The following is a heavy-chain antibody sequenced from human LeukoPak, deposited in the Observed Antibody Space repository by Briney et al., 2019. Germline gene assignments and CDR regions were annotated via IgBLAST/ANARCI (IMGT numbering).Heavy chain of an antibody. D-gene: IGHD4-17*01. CDR1: GFTFSSYA. J-gene: IGHJ4*02. Sequence: PGGSLRLSCAASGFTFSSYAMHWVRQAPGKGLVWVSRINPDGIGTGYADFVKGRFTISRDNAKNTLYLQMNSLRAEDTAVYYCAREPMTTVTMSPDYWGQGTLVTVSS. V-gene: IGHV3-74*01. CDR3: AREPMTTVTMSPDY. CDR2: INPDGIGT.